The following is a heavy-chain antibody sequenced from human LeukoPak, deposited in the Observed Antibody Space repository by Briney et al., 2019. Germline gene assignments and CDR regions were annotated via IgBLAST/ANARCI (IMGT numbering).Heavy chain of an antibody. CDR2: ISGGGGGT. CDR3: AKFNEILTGYFDY. Sequence: GGSLRLSCAASGFTFRSYAMGWVHQSPGKGLEWVSFISGGGGGTYYAEFVKGRFTISRDNSKNTLCLQMNSLRAEDTAVYYCAKFNEILTGYFDYWGQGTLVTVSS. D-gene: IGHD3-9*01. CDR1: GFTFRSYA. J-gene: IGHJ4*02. V-gene: IGHV3-23*01.